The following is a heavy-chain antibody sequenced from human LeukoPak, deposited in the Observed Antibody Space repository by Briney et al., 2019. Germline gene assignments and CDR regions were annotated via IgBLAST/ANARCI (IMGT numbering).Heavy chain of an antibody. V-gene: IGHV4-34*01. J-gene: IGHJ4*02. D-gene: IGHD4-11*01. CDR2: IDHGGST. CDR1: GGSFSADY. CDR3: ARTTVTTFDY. Sequence: SETLSLTCGVSGGSFSADYWSWIRQPPGKGLEWIGEIDHGGSTNYNPSLKSRVTISQDTSKNQFSLKLSSVTAADTAVYYCARTTVTTFDYWGQGTLVTVSS.